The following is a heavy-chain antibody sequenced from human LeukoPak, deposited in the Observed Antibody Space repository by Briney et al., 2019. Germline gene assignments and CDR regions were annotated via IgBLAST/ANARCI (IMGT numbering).Heavy chain of an antibody. J-gene: IGHJ4*02. D-gene: IGHD3-9*01. Sequence: SVKVSCKASGGTFGSYAISWVRQAPGQGLEWMGGIIPIFGTANYAQKFQGRVTITTAESTSTANMELSSLRSEDTAVYYCARGLFSYYILTGYYEWAQGTLVTVSS. CDR3: ARGLFSYYILTGYYE. CDR1: GGTFGSYA. V-gene: IGHV1-69*05. CDR2: IIPIFGTA.